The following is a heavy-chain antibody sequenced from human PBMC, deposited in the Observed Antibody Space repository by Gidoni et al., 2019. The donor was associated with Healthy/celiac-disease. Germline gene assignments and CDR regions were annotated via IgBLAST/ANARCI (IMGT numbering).Heavy chain of an antibody. J-gene: IGHJ3*02. CDR1: GGSISSYY. CDR3: ARGPDLFDI. Sequence: QVQLQESGPGLVKPSATLSLTCTVSGGSISSYYWSWIRQPPGKGLEWIGYIYYSGSTNYNPSLKSRVTISVDTSKNQFSLKLSSVTAADTAVYYCARGPDLFDIWGQGTMVTVSS. V-gene: IGHV4-59*01. CDR2: IYYSGST.